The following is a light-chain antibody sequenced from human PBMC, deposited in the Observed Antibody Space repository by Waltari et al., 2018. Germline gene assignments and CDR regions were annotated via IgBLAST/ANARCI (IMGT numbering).Light chain of an antibody. CDR1: SSDAGGYNY. V-gene: IGLV2-14*01. CDR3: SSYTSSSTPYV. CDR2: AVS. J-gene: IGLJ1*01. Sequence: QSALTQPASVSGSPGQSITISCTGTSSDAGGYNYVSWYQQHPGTAPKLMIYAVSNRTAGVSNRFSGSKSGNTASLTISGLQAEDEADYYCSSYTSSSTPYVFVTGTKVTVL.